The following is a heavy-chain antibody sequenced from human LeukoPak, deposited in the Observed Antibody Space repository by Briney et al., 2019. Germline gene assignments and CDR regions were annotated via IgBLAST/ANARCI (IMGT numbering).Heavy chain of an antibody. CDR1: GGTFSSHA. J-gene: IGHJ3*02. Sequence: SVKVSCKASGGTFSSHAISWVRQAPGQGLEWMGGIIPIFGTANYAQKFQGRVTITADESTSTAYMELSSLRSEDTAVYYCARESYDSHLDAFDIWGQGTMVTVSS. V-gene: IGHV1-69*13. CDR3: ARESYDSHLDAFDI. CDR2: IIPIFGTA. D-gene: IGHD3-3*01.